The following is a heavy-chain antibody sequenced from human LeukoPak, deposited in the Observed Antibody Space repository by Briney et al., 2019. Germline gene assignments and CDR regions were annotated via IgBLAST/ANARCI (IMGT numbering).Heavy chain of an antibody. V-gene: IGHV1-24*01. Sequence: ASVTVSCKVSGYSLTELSMHWVRQAPGKGLEWMGGFVPEDGETIYAQKFQGRVTMSEDISTNTAYMELSSLRSEDTAMYYCARMGDPSWSDPWGQGTLVTVSS. CDR2: FVPEDGET. CDR1: GYSLTELS. J-gene: IGHJ5*02. D-gene: IGHD3-16*01. CDR3: ARMGDPSWSDP.